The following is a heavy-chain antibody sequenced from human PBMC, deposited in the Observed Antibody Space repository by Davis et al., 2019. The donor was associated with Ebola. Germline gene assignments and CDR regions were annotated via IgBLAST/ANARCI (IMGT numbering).Heavy chain of an antibody. D-gene: IGHD3-3*01. Sequence: GGSLRLSCAASGFTFNNYAMNWVRQAPGKGLEWVAVISYDGNNKYYADSVKGRFTISRDNSKNTLYLRMNSLRPEDTAVFYCARDVGGYDFWSPYSSGGEYYFDYWGQGTLVTVSS. V-gene: IGHV3-30-3*01. CDR2: ISYDGNNK. CDR3: ARDVGGYDFWSPYSSGGEYYFDY. CDR1: GFTFNNYA. J-gene: IGHJ4*02.